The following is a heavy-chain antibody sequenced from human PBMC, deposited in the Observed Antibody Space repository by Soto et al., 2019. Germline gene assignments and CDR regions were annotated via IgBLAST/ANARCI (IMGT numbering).Heavy chain of an antibody. J-gene: IGHJ6*02. Sequence: SENLSLTCTVSGGSISSFYWSWIRQPPGKGLEWIGEINHSGGTNYNPSLKSRVTISVDTSKNQFSLKLSSVTAADTAVYYCARGLSGAAGYYYYGMDVWGQGTTVT. CDR1: GGSISSFY. CDR2: INHSGGT. V-gene: IGHV4-34*01. D-gene: IGHD6-13*01. CDR3: ARGLSGAAGYYYYGMDV.